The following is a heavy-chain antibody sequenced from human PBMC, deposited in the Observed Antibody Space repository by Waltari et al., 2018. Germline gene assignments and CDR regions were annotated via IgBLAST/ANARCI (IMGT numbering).Heavy chain of an antibody. CDR1: GFSVRWSY. CDR3: AKEGTAVAGTRWFDP. CDR2: IYGGGST. J-gene: IGHJ5*02. V-gene: IGHV3-66*01. Sequence: EVQLVESGGGLVQPGGSLRLSCTVSGFSVRWSYMSWVRQAPGKGLEWVSLIYGGGSTFYADSVKGRFTISRDNSKNMLYLQMDSLTSEDTAVYHCAKEGTAVAGTRWFDPWGQGTLVTVSS. D-gene: IGHD6-19*01.